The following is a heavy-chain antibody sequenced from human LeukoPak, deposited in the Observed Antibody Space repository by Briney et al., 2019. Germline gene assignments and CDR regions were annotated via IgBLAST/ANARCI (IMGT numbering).Heavy chain of an antibody. CDR2: VYYSGTT. V-gene: IGHV4-39*07. CDR1: GGSISLSYYY. CDR3: ARDPLLLWFGELKPAYYFDY. J-gene: IGHJ4*02. D-gene: IGHD3-10*01. Sequence: PSETLSLTCSVSGGSISLSYYYWGWIRQPPGKALEWIGSVYYSGTTSYNPSLKSRVTISVDMSKNHFSLKLSSVTAADTAVYYCARDPLLLWFGELKPAYYFDYWGQGALVTVSS.